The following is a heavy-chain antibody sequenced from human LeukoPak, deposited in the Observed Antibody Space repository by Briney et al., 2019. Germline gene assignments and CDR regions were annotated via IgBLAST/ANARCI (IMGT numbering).Heavy chain of an antibody. Sequence: GGSLRLSCAASGFTFSSYWMHWVRQVPGKGLVWVSRIKSDGSTTTYADSVKGRFTISRDNAKNTLYLQMNSLRAEDTAVYYCAKDPDYYDSSGYYYDDYWGQGTLVTVSS. CDR1: GFTFSSYW. J-gene: IGHJ4*02. D-gene: IGHD3-22*01. V-gene: IGHV3-74*01. CDR2: IKSDGSTT. CDR3: AKDPDYYDSSGYYYDDY.